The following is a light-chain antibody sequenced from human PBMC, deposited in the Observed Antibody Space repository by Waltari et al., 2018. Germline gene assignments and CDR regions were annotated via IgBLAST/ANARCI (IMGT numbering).Light chain of an antibody. V-gene: IGKV1-5*03. CDR2: KAS. J-gene: IGKJ4*01. CDR3: QQYNSYSLLT. CDR1: QSISNW. Sequence: DIQMTQSPFTLSASVGDRVIITCRASQSISNWLAWYQHKPGKAPKLLISKASTLASVVPSRFSGSGSVTDFSLTISSLQPDDFATYYCQQYNSYSLLTFGGGTKVEIK.